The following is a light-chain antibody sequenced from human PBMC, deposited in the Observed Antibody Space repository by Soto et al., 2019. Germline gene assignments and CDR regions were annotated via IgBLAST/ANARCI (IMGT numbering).Light chain of an antibody. CDR2: AAS. Sequence: DIQLTQSPSFLSASVGDRVTITCRASQSISSHVAWYRQKSGKAPMLLIYAASTLQSGVPSRLSGSGSGKEFTLTINSLDHAGFATDYCQHLDRFTLAFSGGTSVEI. CDR1: QSISSH. J-gene: IGKJ4*01. V-gene: IGKV1-9*01. CDR3: QHLDRFTLA.